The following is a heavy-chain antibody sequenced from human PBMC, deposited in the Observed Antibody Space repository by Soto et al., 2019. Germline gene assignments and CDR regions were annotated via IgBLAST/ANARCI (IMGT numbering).Heavy chain of an antibody. CDR3: ARDSFNNGLYFEH. Sequence: QVQLQESGPGLVKPSETLSLTCTVSGDSISSFYWNWIRQPPGKGLEWIGNIYSSGHTHYNPSLKSRVTMSVDTSRKQFSLILNSVTVADTAVYYCARDSFNNGLYFEHWGRGILVTVS. V-gene: IGHV4-59*01. D-gene: IGHD2-8*01. CDR1: GDSISSFY. CDR2: IYSSGHT. J-gene: IGHJ4*02.